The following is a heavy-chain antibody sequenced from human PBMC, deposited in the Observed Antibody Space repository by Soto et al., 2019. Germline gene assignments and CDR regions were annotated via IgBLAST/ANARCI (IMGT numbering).Heavy chain of an antibody. CDR1: GGSISSSSYY. J-gene: IGHJ5*02. V-gene: IGHV4-39*01. CDR2: IYYGGST. CDR3: ARGRNWFDP. Sequence: LSLTCTVSGGSISSSSYYWGWIRQPPGKGLEWIGSIYYGGSTYYNPSLKSRVTISVDTSKNQFSLKLSSVTAADTAVYYCARGRNWFDPWGQGTLVTVSS.